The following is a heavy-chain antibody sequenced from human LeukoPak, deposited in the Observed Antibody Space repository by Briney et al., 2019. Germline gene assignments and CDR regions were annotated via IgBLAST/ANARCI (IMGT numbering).Heavy chain of an antibody. J-gene: IGHJ4*02. V-gene: IGHV4-61*05. Sequence: SETLSLTCTVSGGSISSSSYYWGWIRQPPGKGLEWIGYIYYSGSTNYNPSLKSRVTISVDTSKNQFPLKLSSVTAADTAVYYCAAAQGLERASGLFDYWGQGTLVTVSS. CDR1: GGSISSSSYY. CDR2: IYYSGST. CDR3: AAAQGLERASGLFDY. D-gene: IGHD1-26*01.